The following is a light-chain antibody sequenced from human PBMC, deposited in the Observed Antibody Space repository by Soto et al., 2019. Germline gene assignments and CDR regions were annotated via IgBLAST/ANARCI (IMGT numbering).Light chain of an antibody. J-gene: IGLJ1*01. CDR1: SSDVGGYNY. V-gene: IGLV2-14*01. CDR3: SSYTSSSTSYV. CDR2: DVS. Sequence: QSVLTQPASVSGSPGQSFTISCTGTSSDVGGYNYVSWYQQHPGKAPILMIYDVSNRPSGVSNRFSGSKSGNTASLTISGLQAEDEADYYCSSYTSSSTSYVFGTGTKVTV.